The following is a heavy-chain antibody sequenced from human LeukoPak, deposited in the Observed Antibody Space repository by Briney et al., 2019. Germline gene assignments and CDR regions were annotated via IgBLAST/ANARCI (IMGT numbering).Heavy chain of an antibody. CDR2: INPNSGGT. V-gene: IGHV1-2*02. Sequence: ASVKVSCKASGYTFTGYYMHWVRQAPGQELEWMGWINPNSGGTNYAQKFQGRVTMTRDTSISTAYMELSRLRSDDTAVYYCAREEYRSSTSCYFYYYYYGMDVWGQGTTVTVSS. CDR1: GYTFTGYY. CDR3: AREEYRSSTSCYFYYYYYGMDV. J-gene: IGHJ6*02. D-gene: IGHD2-2*01.